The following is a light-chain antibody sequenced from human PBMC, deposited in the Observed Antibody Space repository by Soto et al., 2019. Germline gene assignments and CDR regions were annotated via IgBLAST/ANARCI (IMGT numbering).Light chain of an antibody. CDR2: AAS. Sequence: DIQMTQSPSSLSASVGDRVTITCRASQGIGNDLVWFQQKPGKAPKSLIYAASNLKGGVPSKFSDSGSGTDFTLTISSLQTEDFATYYCQQYNSYPHTFGQGTKVEIK. J-gene: IGKJ2*01. CDR1: QGIGND. CDR3: QQYNSYPHT. V-gene: IGKV1-16*02.